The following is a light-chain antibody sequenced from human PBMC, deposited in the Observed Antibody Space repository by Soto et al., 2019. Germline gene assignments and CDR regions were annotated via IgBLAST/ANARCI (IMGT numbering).Light chain of an antibody. V-gene: IGKV1-5*01. CDR2: DAS. Sequence: QGTQSPSALSASVGDRVTITCRASQSISSWLAWYQQKPGKAPKLLIYDASSLESGVPSRFSGSGSGTEFTLTISSLQPDASATYYCQPYNTYSWTCGQGTRW. J-gene: IGKJ1*01. CDR3: QPYNTYSWT. CDR1: QSISSW.